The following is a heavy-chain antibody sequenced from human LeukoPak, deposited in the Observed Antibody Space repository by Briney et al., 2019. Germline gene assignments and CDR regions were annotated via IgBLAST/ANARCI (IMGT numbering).Heavy chain of an antibody. CDR1: GYHFSNYW. V-gene: IGHV5-51*01. CDR2: IYPGEYDK. Sequence: GGSLQISVKSSGYHFSNYWIGWARQLPGKGVEWMGIIYPGEYDKIHSPPCQGQVTISDDKSISTAYLQWSSLKASDTAIYHCARQRGYYIDVWGQGTTVTVSS. CDR3: ARQRGYYIDV. J-gene: IGHJ6*03.